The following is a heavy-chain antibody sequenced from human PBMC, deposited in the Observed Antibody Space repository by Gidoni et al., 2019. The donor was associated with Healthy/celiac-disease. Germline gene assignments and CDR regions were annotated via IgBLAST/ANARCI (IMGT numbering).Heavy chain of an antibody. CDR2: ISYDGSNK. J-gene: IGHJ6*02. D-gene: IGHD2-2*01. V-gene: IGHV3-30-3*01. CDR3: AREGYCSSTSCYVHYYYGMDV. CDR1: GFTFSSYA. Sequence: QVQLVESGGGVVQPGRSLRLSCAASGFTFSSYAMPWVRQAPGKGLEWVAVISYDGSNKYYADSVKGRFTISRDNSKNTLYLQMNSLRAEDTAVYYCAREGYCSSTSCYVHYYYGMDVWGQGTTVTVSS.